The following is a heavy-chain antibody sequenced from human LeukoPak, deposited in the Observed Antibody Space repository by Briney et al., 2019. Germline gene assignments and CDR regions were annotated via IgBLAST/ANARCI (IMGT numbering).Heavy chain of an antibody. D-gene: IGHD3-9*01. CDR3: ARDPGQYYDILTGYYTPYYFDY. CDR1: GGTFSSYA. CDR2: VSTYNCDT. Sequence: ASVKVSFKPSGGTFSSYAISWVRQAPGQGLEWMGWVSTYNCDTDYAQKLQGRVTMTTDTSTSTAYMELRSLRSDDTAVYYCARDPGQYYDILTGYYTPYYFDYWGQGTLVTVSS. J-gene: IGHJ4*02. V-gene: IGHV1-18*01.